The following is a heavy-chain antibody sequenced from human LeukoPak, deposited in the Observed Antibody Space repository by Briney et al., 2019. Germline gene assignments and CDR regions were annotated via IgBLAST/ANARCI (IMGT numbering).Heavy chain of an antibody. Sequence: GGSLRLSCAASGFTFSTYAMSWVRQAPGKGLEWVSTISDGGGSTYYAASVKGRFTISRDNSKSTLYLQMNSLRAEDTAVYYCAKAGLKGYSSSWYPADFGYWGQGILVTVSA. J-gene: IGHJ4*02. D-gene: IGHD6-13*01. CDR2: ISDGGGST. V-gene: IGHV3-23*01. CDR1: GFTFSTYA. CDR3: AKAGLKGYSSSWYPADFGY.